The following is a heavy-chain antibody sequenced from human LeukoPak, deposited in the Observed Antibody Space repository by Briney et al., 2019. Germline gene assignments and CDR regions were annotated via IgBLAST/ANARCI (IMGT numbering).Heavy chain of an antibody. J-gene: IGHJ6*02. CDR1: GGSISSGGYY. Sequence: SQTLSLTCTVSGGSISSGGYYWSWIRQHPGKGLEWIGYIYYSGSTYYNPSLKSRVTISVDTSKNQFSLKLSSVTAADTAVYYCARDIRVYCGGDCYPTNYYYYGMDAWGQGTTVTVSS. CDR2: IYYSGST. V-gene: IGHV4-31*03. D-gene: IGHD2-21*02. CDR3: ARDIRVYCGGDCYPTNYYYYGMDA.